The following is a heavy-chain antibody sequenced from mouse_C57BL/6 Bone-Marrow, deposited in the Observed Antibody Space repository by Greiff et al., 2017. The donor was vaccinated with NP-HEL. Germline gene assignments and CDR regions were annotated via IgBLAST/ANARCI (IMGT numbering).Heavy chain of an antibody. CDR3: ASYDYDVGGTMDY. CDR1: GFTFSSYA. J-gene: IGHJ4*01. Sequence: DVHLVESGGGLVKPGGSLKLSCAASGFTFSSYAMSWVRQTPEKRLEWVATISDGGSYTYYPDNVKGRFTISRDNAKNNLYLQMSHLKSEDTAMYYCASYDYDVGGTMDYWGQGTSVTVSS. V-gene: IGHV5-4*01. D-gene: IGHD2-4*01. CDR2: ISDGGSYT.